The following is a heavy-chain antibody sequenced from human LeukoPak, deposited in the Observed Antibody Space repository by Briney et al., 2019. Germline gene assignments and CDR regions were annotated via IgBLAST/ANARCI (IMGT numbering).Heavy chain of an antibody. J-gene: IGHJ6*03. V-gene: IGHV1-18*01. CDR3: ARDPRLAGTIFGVVIAYYYYMDV. Sequence: ASVKVSCKASGYTFTSYGISWVRQAPGQGLEWMGWISAYNGNTNYAQKFQGRVTMTRDTSISTAYMELSRLRSDDTAVYYCARDPRLAGTIFGVVIAYYYYMDVWGKGTTVTVSS. CDR2: ISAYNGNT. D-gene: IGHD3-3*01. CDR1: GYTFTSYG.